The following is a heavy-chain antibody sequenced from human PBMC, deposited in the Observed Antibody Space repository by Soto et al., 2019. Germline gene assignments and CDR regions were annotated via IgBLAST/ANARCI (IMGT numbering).Heavy chain of an antibody. CDR3: ARVITMVRGVRKINWFDP. V-gene: IGHV4-39*07. J-gene: IGHJ5*02. CDR1: GGAFSSTNYY. CDR2: ISYSGKI. D-gene: IGHD3-10*01. Sequence: PSETLSLTCTVSGGAFSSTNYYWGWIRQPPGKGLEWIGSISYSGKIYYNPSLKSRVTISVDTSKNQFSLKLSSVTAADTAVYYCARVITMVRGVRKINWFDPWGQGTLVTVSS.